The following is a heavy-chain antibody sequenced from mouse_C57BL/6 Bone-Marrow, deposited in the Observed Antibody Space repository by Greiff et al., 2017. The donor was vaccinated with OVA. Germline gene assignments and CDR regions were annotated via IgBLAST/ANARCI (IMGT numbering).Heavy chain of an antibody. CDR1: GFNIKDDY. Sequence: EVHLVESGAELVRPGASVKLSCTASGFNIKDDYMHWVKQRPEQGLEWIGWIDPENGDTEYASKFQGKATITADTSSNTAYLQLSSLTSEDTAVYYCTTRGNYYGNFTFAYWGQGTLVTVSA. CDR2: IDPENGDT. V-gene: IGHV14-4*01. CDR3: TTRGNYYGNFTFAY. J-gene: IGHJ3*01. D-gene: IGHD2-1*01.